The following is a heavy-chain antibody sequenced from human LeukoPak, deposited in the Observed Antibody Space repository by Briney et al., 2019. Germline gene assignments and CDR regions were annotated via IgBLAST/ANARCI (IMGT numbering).Heavy chain of an antibody. CDR2: IYSGGST. J-gene: IGHJ4*02. CDR1: GFTVSTNY. CDR3: ARASIAAAGYYFDY. Sequence: GGSLRLSCAASGFTVSTNYMSWVRQAPGKGLEWVSVIYSGGSTYYADSVRGRFTISRDNSKNTLYLQMNSLRAEDTAVYYCARASIAAAGYYFDYWGQGTLVTVSS. D-gene: IGHD6-13*01. V-gene: IGHV3-66*01.